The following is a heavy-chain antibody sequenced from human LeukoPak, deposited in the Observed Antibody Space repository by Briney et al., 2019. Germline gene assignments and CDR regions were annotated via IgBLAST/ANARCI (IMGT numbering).Heavy chain of an antibody. J-gene: IGHJ4*02. V-gene: IGHV3-21*01. CDR3: ARVGVRYSSGGTFDY. CDR1: GFTFSSYS. D-gene: IGHD6-19*01. CDR2: ISSSSSYI. Sequence: GGSLRLSCAASGFTFSSYSMNWARQAPGKGLEWVSSISSSSSYIYYADSVKGRFTISRDNAKNSLYLQMNSLRAEDTAVYYCARVGVRYSSGGTFDYWGQGTLVTVSS.